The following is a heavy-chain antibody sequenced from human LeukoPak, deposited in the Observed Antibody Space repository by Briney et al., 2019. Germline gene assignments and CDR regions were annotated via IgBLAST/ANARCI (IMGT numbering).Heavy chain of an antibody. V-gene: IGHV1-69*05. J-gene: IGHJ4*02. CDR3: ARGDLWFGEFPKVYFDY. CDR2: IIPIFSTA. D-gene: IGHD3-10*01. CDR1: GGTFSSYA. Sequence: ASVKVSCKASGGTFSSYAISWVRQAPGQGLEWMGGIIPIFSTANYAQKFQGRVTITTDESTSTAYMELSSLRSEDTAVYYCARGDLWFGEFPKVYFDYWGQGTLVTVSS.